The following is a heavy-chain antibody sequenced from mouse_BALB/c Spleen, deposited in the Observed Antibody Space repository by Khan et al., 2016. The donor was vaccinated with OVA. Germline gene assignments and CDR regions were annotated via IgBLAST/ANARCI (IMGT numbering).Heavy chain of an antibody. CDR1: GFSFTSYT. V-gene: IGHV5-6-4*01. CDR3: TRDGNYAHWYFDV. Sequence: EVELVESGGGLVRPGGSLKLSCAASGFSFTSYTMSWVRQTPEKRLEWVATISSGSTYTYYPDRGKGRFTISRDNAKNTLYLQMSSLKSEDTAMYYCTRDGNYAHWYFDVWGAGTTVTVSS. CDR2: ISSGSTYT. J-gene: IGHJ1*01. D-gene: IGHD2-1*01.